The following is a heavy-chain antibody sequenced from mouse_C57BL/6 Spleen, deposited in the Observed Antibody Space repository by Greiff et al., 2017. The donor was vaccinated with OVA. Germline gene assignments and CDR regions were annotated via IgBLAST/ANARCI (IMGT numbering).Heavy chain of an antibody. CDR2: LDPENGAT. CDR3: TTTNAMDY. Sequence: VQLKQSGAELVRPGASVKLSCTASGFTIKDDYMHWVKQRPEQGLEWIGWLDPENGATEYASKFQGKATITADTSSNTAYLQLSSLTSEDTAVYYCTTTNAMDYWGQGTSVTVSS. J-gene: IGHJ4*01. D-gene: IGHD2-12*01. V-gene: IGHV14-4*01. CDR1: GFTIKDDY.